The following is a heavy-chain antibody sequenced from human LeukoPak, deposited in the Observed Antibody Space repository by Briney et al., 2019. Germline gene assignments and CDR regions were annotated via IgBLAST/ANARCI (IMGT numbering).Heavy chain of an antibody. CDR2: ISNSGDKK. V-gene: IGHV3-48*04. CDR1: RITFRTYN. CDR3: AREIVSSNSFDN. D-gene: IGHD2-2*01. Sequence: QSGGSLRLSCAASRITFRTYNMNWVRQAPGKGLEWVSYISNSGDKKYYAQSVKGRFTISRDNAKNSLYLQMNSLRAVDTAVYYCAREIVSSNSFDNWGQGTLVTVSS. J-gene: IGHJ4*02.